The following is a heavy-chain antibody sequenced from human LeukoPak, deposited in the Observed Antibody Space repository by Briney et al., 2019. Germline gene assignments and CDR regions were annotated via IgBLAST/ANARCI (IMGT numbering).Heavy chain of an antibody. V-gene: IGHV1-18*01. CDR2: ISAYNGNT. CDR3: ARVSRDFWITEGDY. CDR1: GGTFSSYA. D-gene: IGHD3-3*01. J-gene: IGHJ4*02. Sequence: ASVKVSCKASGGTFSSYAISWVRQAPGQGLEWMGWISAYNGNTNYAQKLQGRVTMTTDTSTSTAYMELRSLRSDDTAVYYCARVSRDFWITEGDYWGQGTLVTVSS.